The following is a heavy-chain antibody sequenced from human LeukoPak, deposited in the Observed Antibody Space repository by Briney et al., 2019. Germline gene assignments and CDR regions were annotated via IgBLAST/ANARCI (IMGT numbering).Heavy chain of an antibody. Sequence: GGSLRLSCAASGFTFSNAWMSWVRQAPGKGLEWVGRIKSKTDGGTTDYAAPVKGRFTISRDDSKNTLYLQMNSLKTEDTAVYYCTTGHVLLWFGEFPYYYYGMDVWGQGTTVTVSS. CDR3: TTGHVLLWFGEFPYYYYGMDV. CDR2: IKSKTDGGTT. J-gene: IGHJ6*02. CDR1: GFTFSNAW. V-gene: IGHV3-15*01. D-gene: IGHD3-10*01.